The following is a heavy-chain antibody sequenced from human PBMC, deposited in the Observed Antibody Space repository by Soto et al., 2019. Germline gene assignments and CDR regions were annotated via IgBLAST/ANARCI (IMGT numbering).Heavy chain of an antibody. CDR3: ARDHGGRFDP. V-gene: IGHV4-59*01. CDR1: GGSISSYY. Sequence: SETLSLTCTVSGGSISSYYWSWIRQPPGKGLEWIGYIYYSGSTNYNPSLKSLVTISVDTSKNQFSLKLSSVTAADTAVYYCARDHGGRFDPWGQGTLVTVSS. CDR2: IYYSGST. J-gene: IGHJ5*02.